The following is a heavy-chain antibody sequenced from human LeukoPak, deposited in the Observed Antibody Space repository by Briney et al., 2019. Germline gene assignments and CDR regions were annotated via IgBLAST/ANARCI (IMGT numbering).Heavy chain of an antibody. CDR1: GGSISSYY. CDR2: IYYSGST. V-gene: IGHV4-59*08. Sequence: SETLSLTCTVSGGSISSYYWSWIRQPPGKGLEWIGYIYYSGSTNYDPSLKSRVTISVDTSKNQFSLKLSSVTAADTAVYYCARPARYYDSTGAFDIWGQGTMVTVSS. CDR3: ARPARYYDSTGAFDI. J-gene: IGHJ3*02. D-gene: IGHD3-22*01.